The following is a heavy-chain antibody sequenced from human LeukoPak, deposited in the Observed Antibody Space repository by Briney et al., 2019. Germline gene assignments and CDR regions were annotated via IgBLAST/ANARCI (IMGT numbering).Heavy chain of an antibody. V-gene: IGHV4-59*01. Sequence: SETLSLTCTVSGGSISSYYWSWIRQPPGKGLEWIGYIYYSGGTNYNPSLKSRVTISVDTSKNQFSLKLSSVTAADTAVYYCARDTDYGDGSVWGQGTTVTVSS. CDR1: GGSISSYY. D-gene: IGHD4-17*01. CDR2: IYYSGGT. CDR3: ARDTDYGDGSV. J-gene: IGHJ6*02.